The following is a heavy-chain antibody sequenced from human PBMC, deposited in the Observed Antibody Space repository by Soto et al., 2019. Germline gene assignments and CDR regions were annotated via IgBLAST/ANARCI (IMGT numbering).Heavy chain of an antibody. V-gene: IGHV3-33*01. Sequence: QVQLVESGGGVVQPGRSLRLSCAASGFTFSSYGMHWVRQAPGKGLEWVAVIWYDGSNTYYADSLKGRFTIARDNSKRTMYLQVNSLRAEDTAVYFGAVDDYDSSGYYYVDYWGQGTLVTVSS. CDR2: IWYDGSNT. CDR1: GFTFSSYG. J-gene: IGHJ4*02. D-gene: IGHD3-22*01. CDR3: AVDDYDSSGYYYVDY.